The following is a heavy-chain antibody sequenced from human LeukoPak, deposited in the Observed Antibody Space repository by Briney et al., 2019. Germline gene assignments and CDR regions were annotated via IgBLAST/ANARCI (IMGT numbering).Heavy chain of an antibody. J-gene: IGHJ6*02. V-gene: IGHV4-30-2*01. CDR2: IYHSGST. Sequence: SETLSLTCAVSGYSISSGGYSWSWIRQPPGKGLEWIGYIYHSGSTYYNPSLKSRVTISVDRSKNQFSLKLSSVTAADTAVYYCATSTVVRSYYYYGMDVWGQGTTVTVSS. CDR1: GYSISSGGYS. D-gene: IGHD4-23*01. CDR3: ATSTVVRSYYYYGMDV.